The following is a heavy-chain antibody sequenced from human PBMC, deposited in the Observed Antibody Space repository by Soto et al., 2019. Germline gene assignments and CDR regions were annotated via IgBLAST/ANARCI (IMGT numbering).Heavy chain of an antibody. Sequence: GGSLRLSCAASGFTFSSYAMSWVRQAPGKGLEWVSAISGSGGSTYYADSVKGRFTISRDNSKNTLYLQMNSLRAEDTAVYYCAKDRPDYIWGSYRSHNWFDPWGQGTLVTVSS. V-gene: IGHV3-23*01. D-gene: IGHD3-16*02. CDR1: GFTFSSYA. CDR3: AKDRPDYIWGSYRSHNWFDP. CDR2: ISGSGGST. J-gene: IGHJ5*02.